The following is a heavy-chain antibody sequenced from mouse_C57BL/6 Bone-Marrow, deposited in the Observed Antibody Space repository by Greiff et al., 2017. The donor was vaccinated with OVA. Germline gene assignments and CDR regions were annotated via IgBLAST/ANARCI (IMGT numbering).Heavy chain of an antibody. D-gene: IGHD6-2*01. CDR3: TTNLFYAMDY. CDR1: GFNIKDDY. J-gene: IGHJ4*01. CDR2: IDPENGDT. Sequence: VQLQQSGAELVRPGASVKLSCTASGFNIKDDYMHWVKQRPEQGLEWIGWIDPENGDTEYASKFQGNATITADTSSNTAYLQLSSLTSEDTAVYYCTTNLFYAMDYWGQGTSVTVSS. V-gene: IGHV14-4*01.